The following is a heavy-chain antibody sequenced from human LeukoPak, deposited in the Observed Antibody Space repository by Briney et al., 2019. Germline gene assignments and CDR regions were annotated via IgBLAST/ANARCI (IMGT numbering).Heavy chain of an antibody. CDR3: ARSGRLRYFDSPYY. D-gene: IGHD3-9*01. Sequence: GSLRLSCAASGFTFSSYAMSWIRQPPGKGLEWSGYIYYSGSTNYNPSLKRRVTISVDTSKNQFPLKLSSVTAADTAVYYCARSGRLRYFDSPYYWGQGTLVTVSS. V-gene: IGHV4-59*13. J-gene: IGHJ4*02. CDR1: GFTFSSYA. CDR2: IYYSGST.